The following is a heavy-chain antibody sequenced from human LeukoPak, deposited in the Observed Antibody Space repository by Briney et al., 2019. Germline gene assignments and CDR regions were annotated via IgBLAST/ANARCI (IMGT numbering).Heavy chain of an antibody. V-gene: IGHV1-2*02. J-gene: IGHJ4*02. D-gene: IGHD3-9*01. CDR1: GYTFTGYC. CDR2: INPNSGGT. Sequence: GASVKVSCKASGYTFTGYCMHWVRQAPGQGLEWMGWINPNSGGTNYAQKFHDRVTMTRDTSIRTAYMEVSRLRSDDTAVYYCARSPDILTGENFDYWGQGTLVTVSS. CDR3: ARSPDILTGENFDY.